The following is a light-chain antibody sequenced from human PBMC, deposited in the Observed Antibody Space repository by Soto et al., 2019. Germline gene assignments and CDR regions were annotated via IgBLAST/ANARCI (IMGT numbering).Light chain of an antibody. V-gene: IGKV3-20*01. J-gene: IGKJ1*01. Sequence: EIVLTQSPGTLSLSPGERATLSCRASQSVSSSYLAWYQQKPGQAPRLLIYGASSRATGIPDRFSGSGSGTYFILTSSRLEHEYFVEYCWQQYSSSRWTFGQGTKVEIK. CDR2: GAS. CDR3: QQYSSSRWT. CDR1: QSVSSSY.